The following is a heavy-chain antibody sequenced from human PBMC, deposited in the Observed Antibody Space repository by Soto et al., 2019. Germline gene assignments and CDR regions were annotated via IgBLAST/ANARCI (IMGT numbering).Heavy chain of an antibody. CDR3: AGGYSYGYFRYYYYGMDV. D-gene: IGHD5-18*01. CDR1: GGSISSYY. J-gene: IGHJ6*02. Sequence: SETLSLTCTVSGGSISSYYWSWIRQPAGKGLEWIGRIYTSGSTNYNPSLKSRVTMSVDTSKNQFSLKLSSVTAADTALYYCAGGYSYGYFRYYYYGMDVWGQGTTVTVSS. V-gene: IGHV4-4*07. CDR2: IYTSGST.